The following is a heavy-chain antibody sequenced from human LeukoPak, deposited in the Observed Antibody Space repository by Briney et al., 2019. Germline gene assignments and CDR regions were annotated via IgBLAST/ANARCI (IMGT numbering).Heavy chain of an antibody. CDR2: IHSGGST. J-gene: IGHJ3*02. V-gene: IGHV3-53*04. Sequence: GGSLRLSCAASGFTVSSNYMSWVRQAPGKGLEWVSVIHSGGSTYYADSVKGRITISRHNSKNTLYLQMNSLRAEDTAVYYCARIKALGAFDIWGQGTMVTVSS. CDR1: GFTVSSNY. CDR3: ARIKALGAFDI.